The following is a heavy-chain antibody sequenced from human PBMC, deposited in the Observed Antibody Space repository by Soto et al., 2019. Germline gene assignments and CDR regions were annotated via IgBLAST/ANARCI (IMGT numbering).Heavy chain of an antibody. J-gene: IGHJ4*02. D-gene: IGHD3-22*01. Sequence: QVQLVQSGAEVRTPGSSVKVSCKASGGTFSRHAISWVRQAPGQGLEWMGGIIPIFGTANHAQKFQGRVTIIADESTSTAYMELSSLRSEDTAIDYCARGWGYDSSDYYYAYWGQGTLVIVSS. CDR2: IIPIFGTA. V-gene: IGHV1-69*01. CDR1: GGTFSRHA. CDR3: ARGWGYDSSDYYYAY.